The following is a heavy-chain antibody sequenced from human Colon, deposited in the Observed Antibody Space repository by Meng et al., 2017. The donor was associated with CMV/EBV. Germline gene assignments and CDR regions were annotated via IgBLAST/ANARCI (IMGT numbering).Heavy chain of an antibody. Sequence: LSGTAMIWSGQGSRRGLEWIGSVRSKANRYATSYAASVRGRFTISRDDSKNMAYLEMNSLKIEDTAVYYCTPLYAFWSGYNVYWFEPWGQGTLVTVSS. J-gene: IGHJ5*02. CDR3: TPLYAFWSGYNVYWFEP. CDR2: VRSKANRYAT. V-gene: IGHV3-73*01. CDR1: LSGTA. D-gene: IGHD3-3*01.